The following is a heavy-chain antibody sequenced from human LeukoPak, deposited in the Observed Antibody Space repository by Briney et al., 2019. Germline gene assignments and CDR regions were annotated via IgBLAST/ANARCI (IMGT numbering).Heavy chain of an antibody. CDR3: ARAGIWDYSDTSGYHNGAFDI. CDR1: GYTFTSYY. Sequence: ASVKVSCKASGYTFTSYYMHWVRQAPGQGLEWMGIINPSGGSTSYAQKFQGRVTMTRDMSTSTVYMELSRLRSDDTAVYYCARAGIWDYSDTSGYHNGAFDIWGQGTMVTVSS. V-gene: IGHV1-46*01. CDR2: INPSGGST. D-gene: IGHD3-22*01. J-gene: IGHJ3*02.